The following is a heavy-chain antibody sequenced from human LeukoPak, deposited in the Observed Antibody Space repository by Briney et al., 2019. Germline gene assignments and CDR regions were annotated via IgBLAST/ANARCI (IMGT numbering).Heavy chain of an antibody. J-gene: IGHJ5*02. CDR2: IYYSGST. CDR1: GGSISSSSYY. V-gene: IGHV4-39*07. D-gene: IGHD6-6*01. Sequence: SETLSLTCTVSGGSISSSSYYWGWIRQPPGKGLEWIGSIYYSGSTYYNPSLKSRVTISVDTSKNQFSLKLSSVTAADTAVYYCASVQEAPEWFDPWGQGTLVNVSS. CDR3: ASVQEAPEWFDP.